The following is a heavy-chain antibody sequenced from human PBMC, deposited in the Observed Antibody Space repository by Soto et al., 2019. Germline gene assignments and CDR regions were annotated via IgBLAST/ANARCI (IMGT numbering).Heavy chain of an antibody. J-gene: IGHJ4*02. CDR2: VSAYIGKA. CDR3: ASSGYVGPPDSRGGRFDY. Sequence: ASVKVSCKASGYTFSNYGITWVRQAPGQGLEWMGWVSAYIGKANYAQKFEDRVTMTADKSTGTAYMELSSLRSEDAAMYFCASSGYVGPPDSRGGRFDYWGQGTLVTVSS. CDR1: GYTFSNYG. D-gene: IGHD5-12*01. V-gene: IGHV1-18*04.